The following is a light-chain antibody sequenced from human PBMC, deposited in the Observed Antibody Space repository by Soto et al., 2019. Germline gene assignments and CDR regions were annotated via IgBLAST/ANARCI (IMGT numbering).Light chain of an antibody. Sequence: QAVLTQPASVSGSPGQSITISCTGTSSDVGGYNYVSWYQQHPGKAPKFMIYDVSQRPSGVPARFSGSKSGNTASLTISGLQAEDEADYYCCSYAGSYTYVFGTGTKVTVL. CDR1: SSDVGGYNY. CDR3: CSYAGSYTYV. J-gene: IGLJ1*01. CDR2: DVS. V-gene: IGLV2-11*01.